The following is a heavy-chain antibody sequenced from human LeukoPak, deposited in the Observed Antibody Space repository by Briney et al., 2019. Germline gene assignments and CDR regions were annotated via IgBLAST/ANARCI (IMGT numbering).Heavy chain of an antibody. J-gene: IGHJ4*02. CDR2: IHSSRGT. CDR1: GSFISNYY. CDR3: ARDDGEGIDY. D-gene: IGHD3-10*01. V-gene: IGHV4-59*12. Sequence: PSETLSLTCTVSGSFISNYYWSWIRQPPGKGLEWIGYIHSSRGTNYNPSLKSRVTISPDTSRNQFSLKLSSVTAADTAVYYCARDDGEGIDYWGQGTLVTVSS.